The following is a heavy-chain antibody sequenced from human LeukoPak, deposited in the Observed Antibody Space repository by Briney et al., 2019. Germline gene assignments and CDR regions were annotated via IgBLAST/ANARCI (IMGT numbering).Heavy chain of an antibody. D-gene: IGHD3-22*01. CDR2: INPNSGGT. V-gene: IGHV1-2*02. J-gene: IGHJ4*02. Sequence: ASVKVSCKASGYTFTGYYMHWVRQAPGQGLEWMGWINPNSGGTNYAQKFQGRVTMTRDTSISTAYMELSSLRSEDTAVYYCARDPKDETSGYYYFDSWGQGTLVTVSS. CDR3: ARDPKDETSGYYYFDS. CDR1: GYTFTGYY.